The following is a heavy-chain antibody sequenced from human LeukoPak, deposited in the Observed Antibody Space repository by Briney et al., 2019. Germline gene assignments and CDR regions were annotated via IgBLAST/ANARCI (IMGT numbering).Heavy chain of an antibody. CDR3: ARLGYSHGYWFDP. V-gene: IGHV4-59*08. CDR1: GGSISSYY. CDR2: IYYSGST. Sequence: PSETLSLTCTVSGGSISSYYWSWIRQPPGKGLEWIGYIYYSGSTNYNPSLKSRVTLSVDTSKNQFSLKLSSVSAADTAVYYCARLGYSHGYWFDPWGQGTLVTVSS. D-gene: IGHD5-18*01. J-gene: IGHJ5*02.